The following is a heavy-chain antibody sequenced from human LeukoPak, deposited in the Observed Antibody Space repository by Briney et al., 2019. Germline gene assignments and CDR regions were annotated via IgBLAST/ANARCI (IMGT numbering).Heavy chain of an antibody. J-gene: IGHJ4*02. CDR2: ISGSGGST. D-gene: IGHD2-2*01. CDR1: GFTFSSYA. Sequence: GGSLRLSCAASGFTFSSYAMSWVRQAPGKGLEWVSAISGSGGSTYYADSVKGRFTISRDNSKNTLYLQMNSLRAEDTAVYYCAKDQVGYCSSTSCYEWGQGTLVTVSS. V-gene: IGHV3-23*01. CDR3: AKDQVGYCSSTSCYE.